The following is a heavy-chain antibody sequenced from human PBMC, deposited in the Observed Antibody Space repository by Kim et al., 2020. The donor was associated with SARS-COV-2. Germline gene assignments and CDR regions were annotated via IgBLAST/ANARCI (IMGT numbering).Heavy chain of an antibody. CDR3: ARESSRGITGTDHDAFDI. J-gene: IGHJ3*02. CDR2: IYYSGST. D-gene: IGHD1-7*01. CDR1: GGSISSYY. Sequence: SETLSLTCTVSGGSISSYYWSWIRQPPGKGLEWIGYIYYSGSTNYNPSLKSRVTISVDTSKNQFSLKLSSVTAADTAVYYCARESSRGITGTDHDAFDIWGQGTMVTVSS. V-gene: IGHV4-59*13.